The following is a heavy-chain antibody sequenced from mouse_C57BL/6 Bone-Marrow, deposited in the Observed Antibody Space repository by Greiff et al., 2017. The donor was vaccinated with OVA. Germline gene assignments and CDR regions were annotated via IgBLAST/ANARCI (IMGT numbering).Heavy chain of an antibody. CDR2: INPNNGGT. Sequence: VQLQQSGPELVEPGASVKISCKASGYTFTDYYMNWVKQSHGKSLEWIGDINPNNGGTSYNQKFKGKATLTVDKSSSTAYMELRSLTSEDSAVYYCATMDYWGQGTSVTVSS. CDR3: ATMDY. CDR1: GYTFTDYY. V-gene: IGHV1-26*01. J-gene: IGHJ4*01.